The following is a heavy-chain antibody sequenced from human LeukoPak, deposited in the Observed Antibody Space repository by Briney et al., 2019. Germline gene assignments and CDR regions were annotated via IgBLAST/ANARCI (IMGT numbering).Heavy chain of an antibody. CDR1: GGTFSSYA. J-gene: IGHJ4*02. D-gene: IGHD6-13*01. CDR3: ARVGSSWSTAFDY. Sequence: GASVKVSCKASGGTFSSYAISWVRQAPGQGLEWMGRIIPIFGIANYAQKFQGRVTITADKSTSTVYMELSSLRSEDTAVYYCARVGSSWSTAFDYWGQGTLVTVSS. V-gene: IGHV1-69*04. CDR2: IIPIFGIA.